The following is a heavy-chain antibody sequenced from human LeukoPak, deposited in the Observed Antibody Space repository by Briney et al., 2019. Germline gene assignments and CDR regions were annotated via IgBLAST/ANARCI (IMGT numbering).Heavy chain of an antibody. D-gene: IGHD3-9*01. CDR3: ARDDPYYEILTGYYRGYYFDY. Sequence: GGSLRLSCAVSGFTFSSYEMNWVRQAPGKGLEWVSYISSSGSTIYYADPVKGRLTISRDNAKNSLYLQMNSLRAEDTAVYYCARDDPYYEILTGYYRGYYFDYWGQGTLVTVSS. CDR2: ISSSGSTI. CDR1: GFTFSSYE. J-gene: IGHJ4*02. V-gene: IGHV3-48*03.